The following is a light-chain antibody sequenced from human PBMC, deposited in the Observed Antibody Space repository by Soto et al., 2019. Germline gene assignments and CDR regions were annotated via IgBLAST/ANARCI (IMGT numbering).Light chain of an antibody. Sequence: QSVLTQPASVSGSPGQSITISCTGTSSDVGAYIYVSWYQQHPGKAPKLMIYEVTNRPSGVSNRFSGSKSANTASLTISGLQAEDEADYYCSSYTSISTPYVFGTGTKVT. V-gene: IGLV2-14*01. CDR2: EVT. CDR1: SSDVGAYIY. J-gene: IGLJ1*01. CDR3: SSYTSISTPYV.